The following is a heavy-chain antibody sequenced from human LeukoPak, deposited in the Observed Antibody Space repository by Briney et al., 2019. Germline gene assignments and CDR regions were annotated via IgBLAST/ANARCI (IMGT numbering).Heavy chain of an antibody. CDR1: GFTFSSYW. CDR2: INSDGSST. J-gene: IGHJ4*02. Sequence: GGSLRLSCAASGFTFSSYWMHWVRQAPGKGRVWVSRINSDGSSTSYADSVKGRFTISRDNAKNTLYLQMNSLRAEDTAVYYCATNDGYNYDYWGQGTLVTVSS. V-gene: IGHV3-74*01. D-gene: IGHD5-24*01. CDR3: ATNDGYNYDY.